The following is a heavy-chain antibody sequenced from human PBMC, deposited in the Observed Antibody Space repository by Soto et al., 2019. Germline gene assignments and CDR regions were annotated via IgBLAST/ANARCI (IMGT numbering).Heavy chain of an antibody. J-gene: IGHJ4*02. V-gene: IGHV3-21*01. D-gene: IGHD6-19*01. CDR2: ISSSSSYI. Sequence: GGSLRLSCAASGFTFSSYSMNWVRQAPGKGLEWVSSISSSSSYIYYADSVKGRFTISRDNAKNSLYLQMNSLRAEDTAVYYCAREILGYSSGWYRSFDYWGQGTLVTVSS. CDR1: GFTFSSYS. CDR3: AREILGYSSGWYRSFDY.